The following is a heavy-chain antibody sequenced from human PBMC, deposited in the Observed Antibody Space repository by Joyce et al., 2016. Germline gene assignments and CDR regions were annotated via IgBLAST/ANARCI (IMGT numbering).Heavy chain of an antibody. CDR3: ARSSYTNGIFDY. V-gene: IGHV3-21*01. Sequence: EVQLVESGGGLVKPGGSLRLSCAASGCTFSSYSMSWVRQAAGKGLEWVSSLSSSSSYIKYTDSVKGRFTISRDNAKNSLYLQMNSLRVEDTAVYYCARSSYTNGIFDYWGQGTLVTVSS. J-gene: IGHJ4*02. CDR1: GCTFSSYS. CDR2: LSSSSSYI. D-gene: IGHD2-8*01.